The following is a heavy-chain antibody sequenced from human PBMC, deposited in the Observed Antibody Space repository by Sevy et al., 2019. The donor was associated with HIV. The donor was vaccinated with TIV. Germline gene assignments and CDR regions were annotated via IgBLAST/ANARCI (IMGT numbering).Heavy chain of an antibody. V-gene: IGHV3-33*01. CDR3: ARDRYCTGNSCYITLDY. CDR2: IWYDGRKQ. J-gene: IGHJ4*02. D-gene: IGHD2-15*01. CDR1: AFMFSSHG. Sequence: GGSLRLSCAASAFMFSSHGMHWVRQAPGKGLEWVALIWYDGRKQNYAESVNGRFTISRDNSENTLYLQMNSLRAEDTGVYYCARDRYCTGNSCYITLDYWGQGPLVTVSS.